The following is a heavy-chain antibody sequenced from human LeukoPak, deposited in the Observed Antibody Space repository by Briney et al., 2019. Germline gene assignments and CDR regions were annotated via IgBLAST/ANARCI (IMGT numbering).Heavy chain of an antibody. Sequence: ASVTVSFKSSVYTFTIYYMHWVRQAPGQGLEWMGIINPSGGSTSYAQKFQGRVTMTRDTSTSTVYMELSSLRSEDTAVYYCARASGLPFTMTLDYWGQGTLVTVSS. CDR3: ARASGLPFTMTLDY. CDR2: INPSGGST. D-gene: IGHD3-22*01. V-gene: IGHV1-46*01. CDR1: VYTFTIYY. J-gene: IGHJ4*02.